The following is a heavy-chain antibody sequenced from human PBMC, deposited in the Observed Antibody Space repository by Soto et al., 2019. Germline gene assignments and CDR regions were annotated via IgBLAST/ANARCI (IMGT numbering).Heavy chain of an antibody. J-gene: IGHJ4*02. CDR1: GFTYSNFA. D-gene: IGHD3-10*01. CDR3: AKVLWVGDLSSFDR. V-gene: IGHV3-23*01. Sequence: GWSLRLSCVASGFTYSNFAMGWVRQAPGKGLEWVSTVNGIGSITYSPDYVKGRFTISRDNSKNTLYLQMDSLRAEDTALYYCAKVLWVGDLSSFDRWGQGTLVTVSS. CDR2: VNGIGSIT.